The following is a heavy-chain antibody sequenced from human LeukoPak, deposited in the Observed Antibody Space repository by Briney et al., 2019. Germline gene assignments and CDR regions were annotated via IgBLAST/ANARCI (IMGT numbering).Heavy chain of an antibody. V-gene: IGHV1-2*02. D-gene: IGHD3-22*01. J-gene: IGHJ4*02. CDR2: INPNSGGT. CDR3: AKSKYYDSSASDY. CDR1: RYAFNGYY. Sequence: ASVKVSCTASRYAFNGYYMHWVRQAAGQGLEWMGWINPNSGGTNYAQKFQGRVTMTRDTSISTAYMELSRLRSDDTAVYYCAKSKYYDSSASDYWGQGTLVTVSS.